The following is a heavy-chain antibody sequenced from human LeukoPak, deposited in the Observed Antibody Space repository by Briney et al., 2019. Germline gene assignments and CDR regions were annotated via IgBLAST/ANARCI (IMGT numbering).Heavy chain of an antibody. D-gene: IGHD4-17*01. CDR2: ISYDGSNK. J-gene: IGHJ4*02. CDR3: AKALDHDYGDYVIASDY. V-gene: IGHV3-30*18. CDR1: GFTFSSYD. Sequence: GGSLRLSCAASGFTFSSYDMHWVRQAPGRGLEWVAVISYDGSNKHYADSVKGRFTISRDNSKNTLYLQMNSLRAEDTAVYYCAKALDHDYGDYVIASDYWGQGTLVTVSS.